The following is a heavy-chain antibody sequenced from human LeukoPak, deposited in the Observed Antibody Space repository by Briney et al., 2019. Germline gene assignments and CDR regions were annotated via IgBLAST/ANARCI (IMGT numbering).Heavy chain of an antibody. D-gene: IGHD4-17*01. Sequence: PGGSLRLSCAASGFTFSSYGMHWVRQAPGKGLEWVAVIWYDGSNKYYADSVKGRFTISRDNSKNTLYLQMNSLRAEDTAVYYCARAIYGDYDAFDIWGQGTMVTVSS. CDR2: IWYDGSNK. CDR1: GFTFSSYG. CDR3: ARAIYGDYDAFDI. V-gene: IGHV3-33*08. J-gene: IGHJ3*02.